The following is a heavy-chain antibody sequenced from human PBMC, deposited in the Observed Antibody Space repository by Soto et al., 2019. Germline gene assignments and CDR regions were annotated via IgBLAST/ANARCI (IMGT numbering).Heavy chain of an antibody. CDR1: GGTFSSYA. CDR3: ARAGPSYCYYYGMDV. Sequence: ASVKVSCKASGGTFSSYAISWVRQAPGQGLEWMGGIIPIFGTANYAQKFQGRVTITADESTSTAYMELSSLRSEDTAVYYCARAGPSYCYYYGMDVWGQGTTVTVSS. V-gene: IGHV1-69*13. CDR2: IIPIFGTA. J-gene: IGHJ6*02.